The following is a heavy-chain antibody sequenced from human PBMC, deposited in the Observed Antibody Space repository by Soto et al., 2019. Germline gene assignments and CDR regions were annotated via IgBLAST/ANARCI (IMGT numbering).Heavy chain of an antibody. CDR3: ATLSSWNRSLDY. CDR2: FDPEDGET. J-gene: IGHJ4*02. Sequence: GASVKVSCKVSGYTLTELSMHWVRQAPGKGLEWMGGFDPEDGETIYAQKFQGRVTMTEDTSTDTAYMELSSLRSEDTAVYYCATLSSWNRSLDYWGQGTLVTVSS. CDR1: GYTLTELS. V-gene: IGHV1-24*01. D-gene: IGHD1-1*01.